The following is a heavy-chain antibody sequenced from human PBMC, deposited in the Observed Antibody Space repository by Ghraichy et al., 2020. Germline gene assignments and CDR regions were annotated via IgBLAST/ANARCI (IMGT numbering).Heavy chain of an antibody. CDR1: GYTFTSYA. J-gene: IGHJ4*02. V-gene: IGHV1-3*01. CDR2: INAGNGNT. Sequence: ASVKVSCKASGYTFTSYAMHWVRQAPGQRLEWMGWINAGNGNTKYSQKFQGRVTITRDTSASTAYMELSSLRSEDTAVYYCARAASSSYPHYYYWGQGTLVTVSS. CDR3: ARAASSSYPHYYY. D-gene: IGHD6-13*01.